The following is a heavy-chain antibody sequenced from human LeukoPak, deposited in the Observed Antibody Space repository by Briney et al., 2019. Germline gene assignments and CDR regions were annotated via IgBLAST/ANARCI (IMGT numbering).Heavy chain of an antibody. Sequence: GASVKVSCKASGYTFTGYYMHWVRQAPGQGLEWMGWINPNSGGTNYAQKFQGRVTMTRDTSISTAYMELSSLRSEDTAVYYCARGEYSSGWPSTYNWFDPWGQGTLVTVSS. D-gene: IGHD6-19*01. CDR3: ARGEYSSGWPSTYNWFDP. V-gene: IGHV1-2*02. J-gene: IGHJ5*02. CDR1: GYTFTGYY. CDR2: INPNSGGT.